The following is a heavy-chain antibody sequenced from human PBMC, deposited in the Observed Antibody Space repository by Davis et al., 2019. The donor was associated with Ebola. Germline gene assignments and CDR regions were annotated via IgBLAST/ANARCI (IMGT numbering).Heavy chain of an antibody. J-gene: IGHJ4*02. D-gene: IGHD3-9*01. CDR1: GGSFSSHP. V-gene: IGHV1-69*13. CDR2: IIPIFDTP. CDR3: ARDFDGGNYYFDY. Sequence: SVTVSCKTSGGSFSSHPISWVRQAPRQGLEWMGGIIPIFDTPHYAQKFQGRITITADASTSTAYMELSNLRSEDTATYFCARDFDGGNYYFDYWGPGTPVTVSS.